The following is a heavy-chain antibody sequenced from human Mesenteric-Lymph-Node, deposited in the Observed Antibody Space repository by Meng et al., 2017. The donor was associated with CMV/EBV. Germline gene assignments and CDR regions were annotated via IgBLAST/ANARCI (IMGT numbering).Heavy chain of an antibody. Sequence: GESLKISCAASGFTFSDYYMSWIRQAPGKGLEWVSYISSSGSTIYYADSVKGRFTISRDNAKNSLYLQMNSLRAEDTAVYYCARDSSGWLFDYWGQGTLVTVSS. CDR3: ARDSSGWLFDY. D-gene: IGHD6-19*01. CDR1: GFTFSDYY. V-gene: IGHV3-11*04. J-gene: IGHJ4*02. CDR2: ISSSGSTI.